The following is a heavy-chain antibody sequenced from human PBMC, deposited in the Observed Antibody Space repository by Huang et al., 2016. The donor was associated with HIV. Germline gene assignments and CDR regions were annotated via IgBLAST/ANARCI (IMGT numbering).Heavy chain of an antibody. CDR2: ISDSSRET. V-gene: IGHV1-18*04. J-gene: IGHJ3*02. CDR3: ARDPKYHSFPYFRQRRGIEI. Sequence: QIRLVQSGAEVKKPGASVRVSCQAYGYAFSDCGFSWVRQALGQGPEWVGLISDSSRETNYGQRFQGRVTLTTDTSTTTVYMDLRSLRSDDTAVYYCARDPKYHSFPYFRQRRGIEIWGQGTVVTVSS. CDR1: GYAFSDCG. D-gene: IGHD3-16*01.